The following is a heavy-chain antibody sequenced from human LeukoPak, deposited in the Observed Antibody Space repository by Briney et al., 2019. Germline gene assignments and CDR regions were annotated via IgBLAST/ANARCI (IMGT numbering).Heavy chain of an antibody. CDR2: ISYDGSNK. D-gene: IGHD3-22*01. CDR1: GFTFSNYG. J-gene: IGHJ4*02. Sequence: GGSLRLSWAASGFTFSNYGMHWVRQAPGKGLEWVAVISYDGSNKYYADSVKGRFTISRDNSKNTLYLQMNSLRAEDTAVYYCAKGYYYDSSGSLYYFDYWGQGTLVTVSS. V-gene: IGHV3-30*18. CDR3: AKGYYYDSSGSLYYFDY.